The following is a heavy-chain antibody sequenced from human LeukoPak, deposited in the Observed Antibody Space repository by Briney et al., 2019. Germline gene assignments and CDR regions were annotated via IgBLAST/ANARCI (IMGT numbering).Heavy chain of an antibody. Sequence: GGSLRLSCAASGFTFSSYNMNWVRQAPGKGLEWVSYISSRGTTIYYVDSVKGRFTIPRDNAKNSLYLQMNSLRAEDTALYYCARVRSGLHMDVWGQGTTVTVSS. J-gene: IGHJ6*02. CDR3: ARVRSGLHMDV. CDR2: ISSRGTTI. V-gene: IGHV3-48*04. D-gene: IGHD2-15*01. CDR1: GFTFSSYN.